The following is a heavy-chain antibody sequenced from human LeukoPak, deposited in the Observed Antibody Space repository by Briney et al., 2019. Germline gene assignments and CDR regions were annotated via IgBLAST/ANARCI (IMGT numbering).Heavy chain of an antibody. Sequence: GGSLRLSCAASGFTFSDYCMSWIRQAPGKGLEWVSYISSSGSTIYYADSVKGRFTISRDNAKNSLYLQMNSLRAEDTAVYYCAREGLGYCSSTSCYGGAFDIWGQGTMVTVSS. CDR3: AREGLGYCSSTSCYGGAFDI. V-gene: IGHV3-11*01. J-gene: IGHJ3*02. CDR1: GFTFSDYC. CDR2: ISSSGSTI. D-gene: IGHD2-2*01.